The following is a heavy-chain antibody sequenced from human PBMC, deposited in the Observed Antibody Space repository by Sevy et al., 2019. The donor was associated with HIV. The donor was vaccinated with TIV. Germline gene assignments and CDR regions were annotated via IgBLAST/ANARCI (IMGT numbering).Heavy chain of an antibody. D-gene: IGHD3-3*01. CDR1: GFTFSSYG. V-gene: IGHV3-30*18. Sequence: GGSLRLSCAASGFTFSSYGMHWVRQAPGKGLEWVAVISYDGSNKYYADSVKGEFTISRDNSKNTLYLQMNSLRAEDTTVDYSAKVAYDFWSPKGLDYYYGMDVWGQGTTVTVSS. J-gene: IGHJ6*02. CDR3: AKVAYDFWSPKGLDYYYGMDV. CDR2: ISYDGSNK.